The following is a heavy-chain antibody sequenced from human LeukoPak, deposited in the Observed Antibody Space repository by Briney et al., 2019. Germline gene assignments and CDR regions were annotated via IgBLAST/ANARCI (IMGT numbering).Heavy chain of an antibody. CDR3: ARVGRVWQPLGYFFDY. D-gene: IGHD5-12*01. V-gene: IGHV3-30*01. CDR1: GFTFSSYT. CDR2: ISHDGSNR. Sequence: PGGSLRLSCAASGFTFSSYTMLWVRQAPGKGLEWVALISHDGSNRYYSDSVKGRSTISRDNSKSTLYLQMNSLRVEDTAVYYCARVGRVWQPLGYFFDYWGQGTLVTVSS. J-gene: IGHJ4*02.